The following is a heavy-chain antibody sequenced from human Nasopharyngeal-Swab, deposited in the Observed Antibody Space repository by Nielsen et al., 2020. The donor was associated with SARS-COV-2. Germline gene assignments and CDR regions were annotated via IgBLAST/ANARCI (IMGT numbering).Heavy chain of an antibody. CDR2: ISGSGGST. CDR3: AKLGLFAGYDYSVAY. V-gene: IGHV3-23*01. J-gene: IGHJ4*02. Sequence: GGSLRLSCAASGLTIANYAMSWVRQAPGKGLEWVSGISGSGGSTYYADSVKGQFTISKDNSRNTVYLQMNSLRAEDTAVYYCAKLGLFAGYDYSVAYWGQGTLVTVSS. D-gene: IGHD5/OR15-5a*01. CDR1: GLTIANYA.